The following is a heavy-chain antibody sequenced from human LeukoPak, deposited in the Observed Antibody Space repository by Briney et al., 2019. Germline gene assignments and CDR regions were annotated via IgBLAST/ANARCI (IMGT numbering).Heavy chain of an antibody. Sequence: GGSLRLSCAVSGLTLSRNWMEWVRQAPGRGLEWVSRINVDGTANYADSVKGRFTSSRDNAKNTVYLQMNSLRDEDTAVYYCARGTFWAFDIWGQGIRVTVSS. CDR3: ARGTFWAFDI. D-gene: IGHD3-3*01. J-gene: IGHJ3*02. CDR2: INVDGTA. CDR1: GLTLSRNW. V-gene: IGHV3-74*01.